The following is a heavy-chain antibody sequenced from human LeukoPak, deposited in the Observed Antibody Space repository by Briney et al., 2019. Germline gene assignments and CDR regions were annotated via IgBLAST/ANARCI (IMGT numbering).Heavy chain of an antibody. V-gene: IGHV4-31*03. J-gene: IGHJ3*02. Sequence: SETLSLTCTVSGGSISSGGYYWSWIRQHPGKGLEWIGYIYYSGSTYYNPSLKSRVTISVDTSKNQFSLKLSSVTAADTAVYYCARRYVMMEEDAFDIWGQGTMVTVSS. CDR1: GGSISSGGYY. D-gene: IGHD1-1*01. CDR3: ARRYVMMEEDAFDI. CDR2: IYYSGST.